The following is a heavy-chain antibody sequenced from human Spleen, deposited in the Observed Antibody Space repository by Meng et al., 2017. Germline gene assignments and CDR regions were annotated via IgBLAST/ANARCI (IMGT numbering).Heavy chain of an antibody. CDR3: ARRDTSGYYGSSFDF. D-gene: IGHD3-22*01. V-gene: IGHV5-51*01. CDR1: GYSFTSYW. J-gene: IGHJ4*02. Sequence: GGSLRLSCKGSGYSFTSYWIGWVRQMPGKGLEWMGMVYPDDSDTRYSPSFQGQVTISADKSIRTAYLQWSTLKASDTAMYYCARRDTSGYYGSSFDFWGQGTLVTVSS. CDR2: VYPDDSDT.